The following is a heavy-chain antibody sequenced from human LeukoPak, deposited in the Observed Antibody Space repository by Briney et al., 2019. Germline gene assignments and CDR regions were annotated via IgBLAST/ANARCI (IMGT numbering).Heavy chain of an antibody. D-gene: IGHD3-10*02. Sequence: GGSLRLSCAASGFTFSDHYLDWVRQAPGKGLEWVGRSRSKTNRYTTQYAASVKGRFTISRDNAKNSLYLQMNSLRAEDTAVYYCAELGITMIGGVWGKGTTVTISS. CDR3: AELGITMIGGV. V-gene: IGHV3-72*01. CDR2: SRSKTNRYTT. CDR1: GFTFSDHY. J-gene: IGHJ6*04.